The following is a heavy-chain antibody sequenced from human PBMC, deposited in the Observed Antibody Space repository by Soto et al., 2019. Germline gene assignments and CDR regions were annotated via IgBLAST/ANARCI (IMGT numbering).Heavy chain of an antibody. V-gene: IGHV3-30*18. CDR1: GFTFSTYG. J-gene: IGHJ3*02. CDR3: AKEFQWELHAFDI. Sequence: QVQLVESGGGVVQPGRYLRLSCAASGFTFSTYGMHWVRQAPGKGLEWVAVMGNDGITTFYADSVKGRFTISRDNSKNNLFLQMNSLRADDTAVYYCAKEFQWELHAFDIWGQGTMVTVSS. D-gene: IGHD1-26*01. CDR2: MGNDGITT.